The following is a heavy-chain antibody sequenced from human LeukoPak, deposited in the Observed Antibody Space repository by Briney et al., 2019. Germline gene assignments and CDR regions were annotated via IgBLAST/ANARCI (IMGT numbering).Heavy chain of an antibody. J-gene: IGHJ4*02. CDR3: ARLSKGRYFDYIFDY. Sequence: SETLSLTCSVPGGSVSSGNYFWGWIRQPPGKRLEWIGNINYIGSTAYNPSLKSRVTMSVDTSKNQSSLKMTSVTAADTAVYYCARLSKGRYFDYIFDYWGQGTLVTVSS. CDR1: GGSVSSGNYF. D-gene: IGHD3-9*01. CDR2: INYIGST. V-gene: IGHV4-39*01.